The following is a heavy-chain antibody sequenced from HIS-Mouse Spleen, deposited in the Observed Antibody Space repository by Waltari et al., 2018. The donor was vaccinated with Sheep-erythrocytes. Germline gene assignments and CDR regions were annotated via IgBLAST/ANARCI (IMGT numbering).Heavy chain of an antibody. J-gene: IGHJ5*02. V-gene: IGHV4-34*01. CDR3: ARALSIAARPNWFDP. D-gene: IGHD6-6*01. CDR1: GGSFSGYY. CDR2: INDSGST. Sequence: QVQLQQWGAGLLKPSETLSLTCAVYGGSFSGYYWSWILQPPGKGLEWIGEINDSGSTNYNPSLKSRVTISVDTSKNQFSLKLSSVTAADTAVYYCARALSIAARPNWFDPWGQGTLVTVSS.